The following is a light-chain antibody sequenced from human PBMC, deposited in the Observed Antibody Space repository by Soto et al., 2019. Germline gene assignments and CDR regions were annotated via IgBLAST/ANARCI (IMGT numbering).Light chain of an antibody. CDR1: QSVSSSY. CDR3: QQYGSSPLCT. Sequence: EIVLTQSPGTLSLSPGERATLSCRASQSVSSSYLAWYQQKPGQAPRLLIYGASSRATGIPDRFSGSGSGTDFTLTISSLEPEDFAVYYCQQYGSSPLCTFGQGTKLEIK. CDR2: GAS. J-gene: IGKJ2*02. V-gene: IGKV3-20*01.